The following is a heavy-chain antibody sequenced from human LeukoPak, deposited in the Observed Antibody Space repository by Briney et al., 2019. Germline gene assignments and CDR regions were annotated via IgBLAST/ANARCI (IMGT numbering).Heavy chain of an antibody. CDR1: GDRVSSNSAS. V-gene: IGHV6-1*01. J-gene: IGHJ5*02. Sequence: LQTLSLTSAISGDRVSSNSASSNWIRQSPSRGLEWLGRTYYRSTRSNDYAVSVKSRITITPDTSKNKFSLQLNSVTHEDTAVYYCARGLAWFGELSYNWFDPWGQGTLVTVSS. CDR3: ARGLAWFGELSYNWFDP. CDR2: TYYRSTRSN. D-gene: IGHD3-10*01.